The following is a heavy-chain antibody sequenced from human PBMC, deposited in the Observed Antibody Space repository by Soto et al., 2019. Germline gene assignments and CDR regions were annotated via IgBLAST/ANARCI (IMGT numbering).Heavy chain of an antibody. V-gene: IGHV1-18*01. J-gene: IGHJ4*02. CDR1: GYTFTSYG. Sequence: QVQLVQSGAEVKKTGASVKVSCKASGYTFTSYGISWVRQAPGQGLEWMGWISAYNGNTNYAQKLQGRVTMTTDTSTSTAYMELRSLRSDDTAVYYCATYGGGYCSGGSCSSFDYWGQGTLVTVSS. CDR2: ISAYNGNT. CDR3: ATYGGGYCSGGSCSSFDY. D-gene: IGHD2-15*01.